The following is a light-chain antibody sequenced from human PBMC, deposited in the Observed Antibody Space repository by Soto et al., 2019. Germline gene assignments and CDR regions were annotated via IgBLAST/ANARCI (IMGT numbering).Light chain of an antibody. Sequence: DIQMTQSPSSLSASVGDRVTITCQASQDISNSLNWYQQKPGKAPKLLIYDASNLETGVPPRFNGSGSGTDFTFTISSLQPEDIATYYCQQYDNSPITFGGGTKVDIK. CDR2: DAS. J-gene: IGKJ4*01. CDR3: QQYDNSPIT. V-gene: IGKV1-33*01. CDR1: QDISNS.